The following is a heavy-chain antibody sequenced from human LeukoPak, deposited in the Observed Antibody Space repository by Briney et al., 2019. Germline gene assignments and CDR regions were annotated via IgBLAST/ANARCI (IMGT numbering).Heavy chain of an antibody. V-gene: IGHV3-48*04. D-gene: IGHD1-1*01. J-gene: IGHJ4*02. Sequence: GGSLRLSCAGSGFTFSSYWMTWVRQAPGKGLEWISYIGISSGNTKYADSVKGRFTISGDNAKSSLYLQMNSLRVEDTAVYYCARDHNYAFDNWGQGTLVTVSS. CDR1: GFTFSSYW. CDR2: IGISSGNT. CDR3: ARDHNYAFDN.